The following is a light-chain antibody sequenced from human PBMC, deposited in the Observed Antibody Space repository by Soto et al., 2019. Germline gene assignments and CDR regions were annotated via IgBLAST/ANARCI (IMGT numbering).Light chain of an antibody. CDR1: QGINIW. J-gene: IGKJ4*01. CDR3: QHTNTFPLT. Sequence: DIRMTQSPSSVAASAGDRVTITCRASQGINIWLAWYQQKPGKAPKLLIYAASSLQRGVPSRFSGSGSGTDFTLTINSLQPEDFATYYCQHTNTFPLTFGGGTKVEIK. V-gene: IGKV1-12*01. CDR2: AAS.